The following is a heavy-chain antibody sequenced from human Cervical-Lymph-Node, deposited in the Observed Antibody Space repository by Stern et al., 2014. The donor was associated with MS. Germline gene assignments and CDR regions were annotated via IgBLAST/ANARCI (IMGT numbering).Heavy chain of an antibody. CDR2: LFPFFGTP. D-gene: IGHD3-10*01. J-gene: IGHJ4*02. V-gene: IGHV1-69*01. CDR1: GDTFGSYG. Sequence: VQLVESGSGVKKPGSSGKVSCEAAGDTFGSYGISWVRQAPGKGLEWMGGLFPFFGTPIYAQKFQGRVTMTADESTTTAYMDLTSLSVEDTAVYYCATSTYGLVHWGQGTLVTVSS. CDR3: ATSTYGLVH.